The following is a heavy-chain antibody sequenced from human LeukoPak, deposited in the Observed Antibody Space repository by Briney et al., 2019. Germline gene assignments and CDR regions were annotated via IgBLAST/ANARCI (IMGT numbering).Heavy chain of an antibody. CDR3: TRGPPLDY. Sequence: PAGSLRLSCAASGFTFSTYSMSWVRQAPGKGLEWVSSISSSGSYIYYADSVKGRFTISRDNAKNSLFLQMNSLRGEDTAVYYCTRGPPLDYWGQGTLVTVSS. J-gene: IGHJ4*02. CDR2: ISSSGSYI. V-gene: IGHV3-21*01. CDR1: GFTFSTYS.